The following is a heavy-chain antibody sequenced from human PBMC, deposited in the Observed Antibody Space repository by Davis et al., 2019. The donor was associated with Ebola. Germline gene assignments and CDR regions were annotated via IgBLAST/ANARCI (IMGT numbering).Heavy chain of an antibody. Sequence: ESLKISCAASGFTVSSNYMSWVRQAPGKGLEWIGSIYYSGSTYYNPSLKSRVTISVDTSKNQFSLKLSSVTAADTAVYYCARARGEYNWFDPWGQGTLVTVSS. D-gene: IGHD3-10*01. V-gene: IGHV4-59*02. J-gene: IGHJ5*02. CDR2: IYYSGST. CDR1: GFTVSSNY. CDR3: ARARGEYNWFDP.